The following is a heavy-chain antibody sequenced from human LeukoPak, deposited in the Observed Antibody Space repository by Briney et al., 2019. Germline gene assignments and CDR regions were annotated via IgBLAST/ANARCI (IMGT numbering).Heavy chain of an antibody. CDR3: ARVEGILPGYYPGDFDY. V-gene: IGHV1-2*04. J-gene: IGHJ4*02. CDR1: GYTFTGYY. Sequence: ASVKVSCKASGYTFTGYYMHWVRQAPGQGLEWMGWINPNSGGTNYAQKFQGWVTMTRDTSISTAYMELSRLSSDDTAVYYCARVEGILPGYYPGDFDYWGQGTLVTVSS. D-gene: IGHD3-9*01. CDR2: INPNSGGT.